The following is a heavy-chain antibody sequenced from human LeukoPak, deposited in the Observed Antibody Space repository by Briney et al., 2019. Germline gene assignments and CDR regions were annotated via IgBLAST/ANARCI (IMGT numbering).Heavy chain of an antibody. CDR3: ATPRSFDY. V-gene: IGHV3-7*01. J-gene: IGHJ4*02. CDR1: GFDFGGYW. CDR2: IKQDGSEK. Sequence: GGSLRVSCAASGFDFGGYWMTWVRQALGRGVEWVANIKQDGSEKYYVDSVKGRFTISRDNAKNSLYLQMNSLRAEATALYYCATPRSFDYWGQGTLVNVSS.